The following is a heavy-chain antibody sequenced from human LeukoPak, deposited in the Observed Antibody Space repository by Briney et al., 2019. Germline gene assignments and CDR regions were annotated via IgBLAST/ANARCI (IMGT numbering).Heavy chain of an antibody. CDR2: IRSKANSYAT. Sequence: PGGSLRLSCAASGFTFSGSAMHWVRQASGKGLEWVGRIRSKANSYATAYAASVKGRFTISRDDSKNTAYLQMNSLKTEDTAVYYCTRLLPLTVAVFDPWGQGTLVTVSS. CDR1: GFTFSGSA. CDR3: TRLLPLTVAVFDP. D-gene: IGHD4-23*01. J-gene: IGHJ5*02. V-gene: IGHV3-73*01.